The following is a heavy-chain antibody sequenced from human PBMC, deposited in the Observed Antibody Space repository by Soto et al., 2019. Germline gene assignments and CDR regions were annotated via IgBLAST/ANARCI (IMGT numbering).Heavy chain of an antibody. CDR2: IIPIFGTA. Sequence: SVKVSGKASGGTFSSYAISWVRQAPGQGLEWMGGIIPIFGTANYAQKFQGRVTITADESTSTAYMELSSLRSEHTAVYYCAIVWGPTLARSGEYSSSSGYTWSYVTIDYWGEGTLVAVYS. CDR1: GGTFSSYA. D-gene: IGHD6-6*01. CDR3: AIVWGPTLARSGEYSSSSGYTWSYVTIDY. V-gene: IGHV1-69*13. J-gene: IGHJ4*02.